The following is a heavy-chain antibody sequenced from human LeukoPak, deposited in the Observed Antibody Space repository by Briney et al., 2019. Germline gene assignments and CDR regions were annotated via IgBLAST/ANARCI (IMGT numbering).Heavy chain of an antibody. Sequence: ASVRVSCKASGYPFTSYGITWVRQAPGQGLERMGWISTYNGNTNVAQKLRRRLALYTDTSTSTGYMELKSLRSDDTALYFCATRLIGETFDNWGQGTLVTVSS. J-gene: IGHJ4*02. D-gene: IGHD3-10*01. CDR2: ISTYNGNT. V-gene: IGHV1-18*01. CDR1: GYPFTSYG. CDR3: ATRLIGETFDN.